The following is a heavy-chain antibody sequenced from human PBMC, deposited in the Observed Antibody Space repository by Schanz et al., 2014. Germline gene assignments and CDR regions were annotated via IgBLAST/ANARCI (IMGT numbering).Heavy chain of an antibody. D-gene: IGHD3-9*01. CDR3: ARGWGYDALTGYVF. CDR2: ISGYNGNT. CDR1: GYTFRHYG. V-gene: IGHV1-18*04. Sequence: QGLLVQSGGEVKKPGASVKVSCKASGYTFRHYGISWLRQAPGQGLEWMGYISGYNGNTNYAPKVQDRVTMTTDTSTSTAYMELRSLRSDDTAVYYCARGWGYDALTGYVFWGQGTLVTVSS. J-gene: IGHJ4*02.